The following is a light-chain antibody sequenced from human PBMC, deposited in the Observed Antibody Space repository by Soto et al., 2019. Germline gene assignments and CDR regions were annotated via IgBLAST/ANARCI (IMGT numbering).Light chain of an antibody. V-gene: IGKV1-9*01. Sequence: IQLTQSPSSLSASVGDRVTITFGASQGISSHLAWYQQKPGKAPKLLIYAASTLQTGVPSRFSGGGSGTDFTLTLISLQPEDFATYYCQQVNSFPSTFGQGTRLEI. CDR2: AAS. CDR3: QQVNSFPST. CDR1: QGISSH. J-gene: IGKJ5*01.